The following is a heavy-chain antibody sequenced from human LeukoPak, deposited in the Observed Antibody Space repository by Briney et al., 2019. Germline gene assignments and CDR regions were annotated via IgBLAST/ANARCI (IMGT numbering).Heavy chain of an antibody. CDR2: ISGTAGST. J-gene: IGHJ6*02. V-gene: IGHV3-23*01. CDR1: GFTFSSYA. CDR3: AKDALGYCSGDSCYGMDV. Sequence: GGSLRLSCAASGFTFSSYAMNWVRQAPGKGLEWVSAISGTAGSTYYADSVKGRFTISRDNSKNTVYLQMNSLRAEDTAVYYCAKDALGYCSGDSCYGMDVWGQGTTVTASS. D-gene: IGHD2-15*01.